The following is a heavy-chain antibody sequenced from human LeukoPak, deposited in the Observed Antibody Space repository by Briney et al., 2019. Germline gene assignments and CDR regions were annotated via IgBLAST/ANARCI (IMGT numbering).Heavy chain of an antibody. J-gene: IGHJ5*02. D-gene: IGHD2-8*01. CDR1: GYTFTSYD. V-gene: IGHV1-8*03. CDR3: ARNRMKTWFDP. CDR2: MNPNSGNT. Sequence: ASVTVSCKASGYTFTSYDINWVRQATGQGLEWMGWMNPNSGNTGYAQKFQGRVTITRNTSISTAYMELSSLRSEDTAVYYCARNRMKTWFDPWGQGTLVTVSS.